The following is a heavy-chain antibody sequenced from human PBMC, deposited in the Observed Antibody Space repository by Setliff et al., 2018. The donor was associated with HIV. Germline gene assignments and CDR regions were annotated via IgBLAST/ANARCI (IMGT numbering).Heavy chain of an antibody. CDR1: GFTFSNYW. D-gene: IGHD1-26*01. CDR3: ARDSGTTMGASGPGY. Sequence: PSETLSLSCAASGFTFSNYWIIWVRQAPGKGLEWVANINQDGSKKYYVDSVKGRFTISRDNAKNSLYLQMNSLTADDTAVYYCARDSGTTMGASGPGYWGQGTLVTVSS. CDR2: INQDGSKK. J-gene: IGHJ4*02. V-gene: IGHV3-7*01.